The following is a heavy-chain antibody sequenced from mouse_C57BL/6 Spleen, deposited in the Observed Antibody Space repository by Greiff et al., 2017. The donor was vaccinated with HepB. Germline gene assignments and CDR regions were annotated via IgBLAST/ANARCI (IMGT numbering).Heavy chain of an antibody. J-gene: IGHJ2*01. CDR2: IDPSDSET. V-gene: IGHV1-52*01. CDR1: GYTFTSYW. D-gene: IGHD4-1*01. CDR3: ARQGGDWDLDLDY. Sequence: VQLQQPGAELVRPGSSVKLSCKASGYTFTSYWMHWVKQRPIQGLEWIGNIDPSDSETHYNQKFKDKATLTVDKSSSTAYMQLSSLTSEDSAVYYCARQGGDWDLDLDYWGQGTTLTVSS.